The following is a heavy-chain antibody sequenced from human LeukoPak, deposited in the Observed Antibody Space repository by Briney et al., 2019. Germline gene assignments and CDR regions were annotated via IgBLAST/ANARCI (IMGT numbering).Heavy chain of an antibody. Sequence: PGGSLRLSCAAPGFTFSSYDMHWVRPAPGKGLEWVAVIWFDGSNKYYADSVKGRFTISRDNSKNTLYLQMNSLRAEDTAVYYCARPSGSYWYFDLWGRGTLVTVSS. J-gene: IGHJ2*01. CDR1: GFTFSSYD. CDR3: ARPSGSYWYFDL. D-gene: IGHD1-26*01. CDR2: IWFDGSNK. V-gene: IGHV3-33*01.